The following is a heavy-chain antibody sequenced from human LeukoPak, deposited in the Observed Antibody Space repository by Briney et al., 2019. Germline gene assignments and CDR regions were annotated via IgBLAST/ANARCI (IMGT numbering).Heavy chain of an antibody. CDR3: ARPGCSSTSGAWFDP. D-gene: IGHD2-2*01. CDR2: INHSGST. Sequence: SETLSLTCAVYGGSFSGYYWSWIRQPPGKGLEWIGEINHSGSTNYNPSLKSRVTISVDTSKNQFSLKLSSVTAADTAVYYCARPGCSSTSGAWFDPWGQGTRVTVSS. J-gene: IGHJ5*02. CDR1: GGSFSGYY. V-gene: IGHV4-34*01.